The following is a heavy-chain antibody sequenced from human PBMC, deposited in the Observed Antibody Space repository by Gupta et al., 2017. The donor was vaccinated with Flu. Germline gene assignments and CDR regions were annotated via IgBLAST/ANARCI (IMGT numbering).Heavy chain of an antibody. CDR3: AKDQRFCTDGRCKPPPYSAGWYADF. CDR2: ISIDGSDK. J-gene: IGHJ4*02. Sequence: QVQLAVSGGGVVQPGRSLRLSCAASGFRFGSYGMHWVRQSPGRGLEWVAVISIDGSDKYNADSGKCRITISRDNSKNTLFLQMNSLRGEDTAVYFGAKDQRFCTDGRCKPPPYSAGWYADFWGQGTLVTVSS. V-gene: IGHV3-30*18. D-gene: IGHD6-19*01. CDR1: GFRFGSYG.